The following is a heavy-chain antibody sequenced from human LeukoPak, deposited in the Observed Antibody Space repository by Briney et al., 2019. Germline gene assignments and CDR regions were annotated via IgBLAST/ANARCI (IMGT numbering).Heavy chain of an antibody. V-gene: IGHV3-43D*03. CDR1: GFTFDDYA. CDR2: ISWDGGST. J-gene: IGHJ4*02. CDR3: AKEASSGYTYYFDY. D-gene: IGHD3-22*01. Sequence: PGGSLRLSCAASGFTFDDYAMHWVRQAPGKGLEWGSLISWDGGSTYYADSVKGRFTISRDNSKNSLYLQMNSLRAEDTALYYCAKEASSGYTYYFDYWGQGTLVTVSS.